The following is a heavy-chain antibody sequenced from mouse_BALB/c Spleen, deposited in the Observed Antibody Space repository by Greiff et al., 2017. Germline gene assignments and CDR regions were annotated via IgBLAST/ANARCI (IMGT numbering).Heavy chain of an antibody. J-gene: IGHJ4*01. CDR1: GFTFSSYA. D-gene: IGHD3-1*01. CDR3: ARGREGYRFYYAMDY. CDR2: ISSGGST. V-gene: IGHV5-6-5*01. Sequence: EVMLVESGGGLVKPGGSLKLSCAASGFTFSSYAMSWVRQTPEKRLEWVASISSGGSTYYPDSVKGRFTISRDNARNILYLQMSSLRSEDTAMYYCARGREGYRFYYAMDYWGQGTSVTVSS.